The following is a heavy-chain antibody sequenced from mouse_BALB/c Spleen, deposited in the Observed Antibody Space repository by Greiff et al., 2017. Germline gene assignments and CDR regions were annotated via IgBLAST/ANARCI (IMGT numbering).Heavy chain of an antibody. CDR2: INSNGGST. J-gene: IGHJ2*01. V-gene: IGHV5-6-3*01. Sequence: EVQGVESGGGLVQPGGSLKLSCAASGFTFSSYGMSWVRQTPDKRLELVATINSNGGSTYYPDSVKGRFTISRDNAKNTLYLQMSSLKSEDTAMYYCARDHYYGRFDYWGQGTTLTVSS. CDR1: GFTFSSYG. D-gene: IGHD1-2*01. CDR3: ARDHYYGRFDY.